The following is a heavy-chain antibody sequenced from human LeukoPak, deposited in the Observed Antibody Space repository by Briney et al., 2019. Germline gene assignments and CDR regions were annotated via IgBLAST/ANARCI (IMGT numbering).Heavy chain of an antibody. CDR3: ARLTYYCGSGSYYRSGRPEYYYGMDV. CDR1: GGSFSGYY. J-gene: IGHJ6*02. V-gene: IGHV4-34*01. CDR2: INHSGST. D-gene: IGHD3-10*01. Sequence: PETLSLTCAVYGGSFSGYYWSWIRQPPGKGLEWIGEINHSGSTNYNPSLKSRVAISVDTSKNQFSLKLSSVTAADTAVYYCARLTYYCGSGSYYRSGRPEYYYGMDVWGQGTTVTVSS.